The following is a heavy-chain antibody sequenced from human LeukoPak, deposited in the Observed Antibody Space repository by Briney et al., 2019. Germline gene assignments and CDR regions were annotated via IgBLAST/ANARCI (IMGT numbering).Heavy chain of an antibody. CDR1: GXTFSNAW. CDR2: FRSKTDGGTT. Sequence: GGSLRLSCAASGXTFSNAWMSWVRQAPGKGLEWVGRFRSKTDGGTTDYAAPVKGRFTISRDDSKNMLYLEMNSLRTEDTAVYYCTTDRVVVVAVTRLDYWGQGTLVTVSS. CDR3: TTDRVVVVAVTRLDY. J-gene: IGHJ4*02. V-gene: IGHV3-15*01. D-gene: IGHD2-15*01.